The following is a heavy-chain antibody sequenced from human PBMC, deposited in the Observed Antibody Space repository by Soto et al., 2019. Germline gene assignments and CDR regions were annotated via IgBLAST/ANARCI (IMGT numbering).Heavy chain of an antibody. D-gene: IGHD2-2*01. J-gene: IGHJ6*02. Sequence: QVQLQESGPGLVKPSGTLSLTCAVSGGSSSSSNWWSWVRQPPGKGLEWIGEIYHSGSTNYNPSLTSRVTISVDKSKNQFSLKLSSVTAADTAVYYCARVVGGYYYGMDVWGQGTTVTVSS. CDR1: GGSSSSSNW. CDR3: ARVVGGYYYGMDV. CDR2: IYHSGST. V-gene: IGHV4-4*02.